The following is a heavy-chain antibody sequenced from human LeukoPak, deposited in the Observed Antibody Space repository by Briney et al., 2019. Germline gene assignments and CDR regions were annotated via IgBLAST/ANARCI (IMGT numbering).Heavy chain of an antibody. CDR1: GGSISSSNW. V-gene: IGHV4-4*02. CDR2: IYHSGST. CDR3: LYGGNSGDWVY. Sequence: SETLSLTCAVSGGSISSSNWWSWVRQPPGKGLEWIGEIYHSGSTNYNPSLKSRVTISVNKSKNQFSLNLSSVTAADTAVYFCLYGGNSGDWVYWGQGTLVTVSS. J-gene: IGHJ4*02. D-gene: IGHD4-23*01.